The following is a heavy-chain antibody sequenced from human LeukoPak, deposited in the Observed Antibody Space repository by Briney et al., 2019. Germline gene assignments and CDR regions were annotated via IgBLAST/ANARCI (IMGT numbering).Heavy chain of an antibody. D-gene: IGHD1-26*01. CDR3: ARVRGTGGSLDY. V-gene: IGHV3-21*01. J-gene: IGHJ4*02. Sequence: GGSLRLSCAASGFTFSSYSMNWVRQAPGKGLEWVSFISGSSTYIYYADSVRGRFTISRDNAKNSLYLQMNSLRAEDTAVYYCARVRGTGGSLDYWGQGTLVTVSS. CDR1: GFTFSSYS. CDR2: ISGSSTYI.